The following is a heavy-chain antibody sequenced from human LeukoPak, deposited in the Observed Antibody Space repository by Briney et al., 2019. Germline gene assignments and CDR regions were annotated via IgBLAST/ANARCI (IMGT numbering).Heavy chain of an antibody. CDR2: MYYSGDT. D-gene: IGHD3-22*01. CDR1: GGSISNGPYY. J-gene: IGHJ4*02. CDR3: ARLRAALTVVVTLFDS. Sequence: SETLSLTCTVTGGSISNGPYYWGWIRQPPGKGLEWIGSMYYSGDTYYKPSLQSRVTISGDPSKNQFSLKLSSVTAADTAVYYCARLRAALTVVVTLFDSWGQGTLVTVSS. V-gene: IGHV4-39*01.